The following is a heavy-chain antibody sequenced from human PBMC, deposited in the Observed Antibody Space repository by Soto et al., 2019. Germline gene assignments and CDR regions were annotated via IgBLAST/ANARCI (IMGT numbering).Heavy chain of an antibody. D-gene: IGHD6-6*01. J-gene: IGHJ4*02. V-gene: IGHV4-30-4*01. CDR3: ARDEYSSSSGFDY. Sequence: KTSETLSLTCTVSGGSISSGDYYWSWIRQPPGKGLEWIGYIYYSGSTYYNPSLKSRVTISVDTSKNQFSLKLSSVTAADTAVYYCARDEYSSSSGFDYWGQGTLVTVSS. CDR1: GGSISSGDYY. CDR2: IYYSGST.